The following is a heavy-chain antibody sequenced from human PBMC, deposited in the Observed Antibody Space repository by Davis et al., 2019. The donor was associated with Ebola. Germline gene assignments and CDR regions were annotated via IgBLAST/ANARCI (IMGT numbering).Heavy chain of an antibody. Sequence: PSETLSLTCSVYGGSFSGYYWSWIRQPPGKGLEWIGEINHSGSTKYNPSLKSRVTISVDTSKNQFSLKLTSVTAADTAVYYCARGSVGVTTRDPSYFDYWGQGTLVTVSS. J-gene: IGHJ4*02. V-gene: IGHV4-34*01. CDR2: INHSGST. D-gene: IGHD1-26*01. CDR1: GGSFSGYY. CDR3: ARGSVGVTTRDPSYFDY.